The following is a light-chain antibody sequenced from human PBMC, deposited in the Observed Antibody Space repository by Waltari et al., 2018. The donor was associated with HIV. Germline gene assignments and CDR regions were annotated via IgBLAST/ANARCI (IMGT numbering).Light chain of an antibody. CDR1: SSDVACYNF. Sequence: QSALTQPASVSGSPGQSITISCTGTSSDVACYNFVSWYQQHPGKAPKLIIFDVFKRPSGVSVRFSGSKSGNTASLTISGLQSEDEADYYCCSYAGSRTWVFGGGTKVTVL. CDR3: CSYAGSRTWV. V-gene: IGLV2-23*02. CDR2: DVF. J-gene: IGLJ3*02.